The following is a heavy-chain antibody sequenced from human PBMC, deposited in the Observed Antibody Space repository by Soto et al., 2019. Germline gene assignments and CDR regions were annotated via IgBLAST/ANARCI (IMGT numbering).Heavy chain of an antibody. Sequence: EVQLVESGGGQVTPGGSLSLSCVASGFTFTRYSMIWVRQAPGKGLEWVASLSSSSNYIYHADSVKGRFTISRDNAKNTVYLQMNSLRAEDTAVYYCARRDPMTGYYAPDRWDQGTLVTVSS. J-gene: IGHJ5*02. CDR1: GFTFTRYS. V-gene: IGHV3-21*06. D-gene: IGHD3-9*01. CDR2: LSSSSNYI. CDR3: ARRDPMTGYYAPDR.